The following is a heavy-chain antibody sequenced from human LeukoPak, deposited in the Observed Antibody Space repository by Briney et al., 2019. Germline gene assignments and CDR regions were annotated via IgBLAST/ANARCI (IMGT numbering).Heavy chain of an antibody. V-gene: IGHV3-48*03. CDR2: ISSSGSTV. CDR3: ARDHGIAAGFDP. J-gene: IGHJ5*02. Sequence: GGSLRLSCAASGFTFSSYEMNWVRQAPGKGLEWVSYISSSGSTVYYADSVKGRFTISRDNAKNSLYLQMNSLRAEDTAVYYCARDHGIAAGFDPWGHGTLVTVSS. D-gene: IGHD6-13*01. CDR1: GFTFSSYE.